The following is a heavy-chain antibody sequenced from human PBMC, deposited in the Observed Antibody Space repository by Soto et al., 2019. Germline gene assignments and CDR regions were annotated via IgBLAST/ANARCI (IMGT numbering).Heavy chain of an antibody. D-gene: IGHD5-12*01. CDR3: ARGGRGGSFEY. J-gene: IGHJ4*02. Sequence: EVQLVESGGGLVQPGGSLRLSCAASEDTLRNYWMHWVRQGPGKGPVWVSRIDDVGSVTRYADSVKGRFTISRDIAKHTLYLQMTSLRVEDTAVYYCARGGRGGSFEYWGQGTLVTVSS. CDR1: EDTLRNYW. CDR2: IDDVGSVT. V-gene: IGHV3-74*01.